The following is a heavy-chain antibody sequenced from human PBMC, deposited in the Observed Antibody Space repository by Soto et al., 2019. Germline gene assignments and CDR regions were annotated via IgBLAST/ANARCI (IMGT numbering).Heavy chain of an antibody. CDR2: IYYSGST. Sequence: TLSPTCTVSGGSISSSSYYWGWIRQPPGKGLEWIGSIYYSGSTYYNPSLKSRVTISVDTSKNQFSLKLSSVTAADTAVYYCASGQDDTIFGVVIRLWRQGTLVTVSS. D-gene: IGHD3-3*01. CDR3: ASGQDDTIFGVVIRL. V-gene: IGHV4-39*01. J-gene: IGHJ4*02. CDR1: GGSISSSSYY.